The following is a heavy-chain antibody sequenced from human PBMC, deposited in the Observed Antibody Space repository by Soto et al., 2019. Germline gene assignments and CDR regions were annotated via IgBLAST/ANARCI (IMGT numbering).Heavy chain of an antibody. D-gene: IGHD7-27*01. Sequence: SETLSLTCAVSGASISSDNWWSWVRQAPEQGLEWIGEIYHTGSLTYNPSLKSRVTISVDKSKNQFSLKLRSVTVADTAVYYCARDLGSRTVRCMDVCGQGTTVTVCS. V-gene: IGHV4-4*02. CDR3: ARDLGSRTVRCMDV. J-gene: IGHJ6*01. CDR2: IYHTGSL. CDR1: GASISSDNW.